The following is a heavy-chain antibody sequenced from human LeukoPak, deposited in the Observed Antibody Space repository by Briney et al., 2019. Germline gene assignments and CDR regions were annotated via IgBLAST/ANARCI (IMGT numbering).Heavy chain of an antibody. Sequence: AASVKVSCKASGYTFTGYYTHWVRQAPGQGLEWMGRINPNSGGTNYAQKFQGRVTMTRDTSISTAYMELSRLRSDDTAVYYCARAYSSGWYGPEVGIDYWGQGTLVTVSS. CDR1: GYTFTGYY. CDR2: INPNSGGT. D-gene: IGHD6-19*01. J-gene: IGHJ4*02. CDR3: ARAYSSGWYGPEVGIDY. V-gene: IGHV1-2*06.